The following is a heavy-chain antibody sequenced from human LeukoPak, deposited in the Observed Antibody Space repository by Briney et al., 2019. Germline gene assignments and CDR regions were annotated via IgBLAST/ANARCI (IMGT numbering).Heavy chain of an antibody. J-gene: IGHJ3*01. CDR2: IYYSGST. Sequence: PSETLSLTCTVSGGSISSGGYYWSWIRQHPGKGLEWIGYIYYSGSTYYNPSLKSRVTISVDTSKNQFSLKLSSVTAADTAVYYCARGGACHPKKDVFDFGGKGKRVPVS. CDR3: ARGGACHPKKDVFDF. CDR1: GGSISSGGYY. D-gene: IGHD2-2*01. V-gene: IGHV4-31*03.